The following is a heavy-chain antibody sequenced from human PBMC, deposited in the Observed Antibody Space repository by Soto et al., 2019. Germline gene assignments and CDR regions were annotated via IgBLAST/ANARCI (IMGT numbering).Heavy chain of an antibody. D-gene: IGHD6-25*01. CDR3: VRDPQRNDY. CDR1: GYSFTSYG. Sequence: QVQLVQSGPEVKKPGASVKVSCKASGYSFTSYGVSWVRQAPGQGLEWMGGISANSGNTDYEQKFRGRVTMTTETSTSTAYMDLRSLRSDDTAVYYCVRDPQRNDYWGQGTLVTVSS. J-gene: IGHJ4*02. CDR2: ISANSGNT. V-gene: IGHV1-18*04.